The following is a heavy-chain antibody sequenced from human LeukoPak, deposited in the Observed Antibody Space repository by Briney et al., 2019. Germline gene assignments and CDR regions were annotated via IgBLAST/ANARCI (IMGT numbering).Heavy chain of an antibody. Sequence: SGGSLRLSCAASGFTFSSYTMSWVRQAPGKGLEWVSAISGSGGFTYYADSVKGRFTISRDNSKNTLYLQIDSLRAEDTAVYYCAKSLSGDNDYWGQGTLVTVSS. D-gene: IGHD7-27*01. CDR1: GFTFSSYT. J-gene: IGHJ4*02. CDR3: AKSLSGDNDY. CDR2: ISGSGGFT. V-gene: IGHV3-23*01.